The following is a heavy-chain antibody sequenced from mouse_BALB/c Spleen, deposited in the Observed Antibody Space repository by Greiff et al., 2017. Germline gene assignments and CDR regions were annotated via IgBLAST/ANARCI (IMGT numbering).Heavy chain of an antibody. CDR3: ARRDTTVVVWYFDV. J-gene: IGHJ1*01. CDR1: GFTFSSYY. Sequence: EVKVVESGGGLVKLGGSLKLSCAASGFTFSSYYMSWVRQTPEKRLELVAAINSNGGSTYYPDTVKGRFTISRDNAKNTLYLQMSSLKSEDTALYYCARRDTTVVVWYFDVWGAGTTVTVSS. D-gene: IGHD1-1*01. V-gene: IGHV5-6-2*01. CDR2: INSNGGST.